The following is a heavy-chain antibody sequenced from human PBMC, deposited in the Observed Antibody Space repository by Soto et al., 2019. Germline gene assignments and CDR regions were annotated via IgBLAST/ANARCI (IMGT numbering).Heavy chain of an antibody. Sequence: EVQLVESGGALVQPGGSLRLSCAASGFTFSSYWMSWVRQAPGKGLEWVASIKQDGGEKYYVDSVKGRFTISRDNGKNSLYLQMNSLRGEDTAVYYCARAMTRGYSTTWPLDYWGQGTLVTVSS. CDR2: IKQDGGEK. D-gene: IGHD2-2*01. CDR1: GFTFSSYW. V-gene: IGHV3-7*01. J-gene: IGHJ4*02. CDR3: ARAMTRGYSTTWPLDY.